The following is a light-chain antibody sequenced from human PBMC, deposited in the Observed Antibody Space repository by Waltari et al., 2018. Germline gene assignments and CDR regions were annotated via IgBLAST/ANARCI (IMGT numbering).Light chain of an antibody. CDR3: VQGTHWPLT. V-gene: IGKV2-30*02. CDR2: QVS. CDR1: QSLLHTDDGKTF. Sequence: DAVLTQSPLSLPVTPGQPASISCRSSQSLLHTDDGKTFLNWLQQKPGQPPRRLIYQVSNRDSGVPDRFSGSGAVTDFTLKISRVEAEDVGVYYCVQGTHWPLTFGGGTKVEIK. J-gene: IGKJ4*01.